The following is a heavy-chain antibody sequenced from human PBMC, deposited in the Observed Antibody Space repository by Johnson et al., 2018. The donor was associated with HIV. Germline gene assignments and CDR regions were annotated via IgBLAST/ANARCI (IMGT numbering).Heavy chain of an antibody. Sequence: QVQLVESGGGVVQPGRSLRLSCAASGFTFSTYGMHWVRQAPGKGLEWVAVMWYDGSNKYYADSVKGRFTISRDNSKNTLYLQMNSLRAEDTAVYYCAKGIMNWDDDAFGVWGLGTMVTVSS. V-gene: IGHV3-33*06. CDR3: AKGIMNWDDDAFGV. D-gene: IGHD1-1*01. J-gene: IGHJ3*01. CDR1: GFTFSTYG. CDR2: MWYDGSNK.